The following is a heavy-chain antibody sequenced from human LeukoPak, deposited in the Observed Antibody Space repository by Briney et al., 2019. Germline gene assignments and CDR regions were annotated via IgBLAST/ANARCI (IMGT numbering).Heavy chain of an antibody. CDR1: GFPFSDNW. CDR2: INNDGSTT. J-gene: IGHJ4*02. V-gene: IGHV3-74*01. Sequence: GGSLRLSCVASGFPFSDNWMHWVRQAPGKGLVWVPRINNDGSTTNYADSVKGRFTISRDNARRTLYLQMNSLRVEDTAMYYCTRDLKDWGQGTLATVSS. CDR3: TRDLKD.